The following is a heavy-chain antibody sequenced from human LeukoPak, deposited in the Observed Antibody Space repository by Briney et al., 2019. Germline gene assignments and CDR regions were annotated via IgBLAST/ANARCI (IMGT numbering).Heavy chain of an antibody. CDR2: ISSSSSYI. CDR1: GFTFSSYV. D-gene: IGHD6-19*01. J-gene: IGHJ4*02. CDR3: ASPEISIAVAGTGFDY. V-gene: IGHV3-21*01. Sequence: GGSLRLSCAASGFTFSSYVMSWVRQAPGKGLEWVSSISSSSSYIYYADSVKGRFTISRDNAKNSLYLQMNSLRAEDTAVYYCASPEISIAVAGTGFDYWGQGTLVTVSS.